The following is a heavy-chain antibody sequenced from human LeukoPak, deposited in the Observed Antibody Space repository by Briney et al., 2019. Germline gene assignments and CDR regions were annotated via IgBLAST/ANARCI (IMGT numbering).Heavy chain of an antibody. CDR3: ARRFLTTEGFDP. V-gene: IGHV5-51*01. CDR2: IYPGDSDT. Sequence: GESLKISCKGSGYSFTTYWIGWVRHMPGKGLEWMGSIYPGDSDTRYSPSFVGLVTISADKSISTAYLQWNSLKASDTAMYYCARRFLTTEGFDPWGQGTTVTVSS. CDR1: GYSFTTYW. D-gene: IGHD4-17*01. J-gene: IGHJ3*01.